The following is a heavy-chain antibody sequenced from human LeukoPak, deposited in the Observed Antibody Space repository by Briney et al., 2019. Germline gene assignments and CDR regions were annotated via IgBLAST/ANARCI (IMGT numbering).Heavy chain of an antibody. CDR1: GTTSSSYR. V-gene: IGHV1-69*13. J-gene: IGHJ4*02. D-gene: IGHD1-26*01. CDR3: ATAPTMVGPTFD. Sequence: ASVKVSCKASGTTSSSYRITWVRQAPGQGLEWMGRIVPIFGAANYARKFQGRVTITADESTSTAYMELSSLTSEDTAVYYCATAPTMVGPTFDWGQGTLVTVSS. CDR2: IVPIFGAA.